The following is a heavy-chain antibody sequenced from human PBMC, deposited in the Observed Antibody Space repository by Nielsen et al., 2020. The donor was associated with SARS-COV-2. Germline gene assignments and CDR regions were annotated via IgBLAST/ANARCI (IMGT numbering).Heavy chain of an antibody. Sequence: GGSLRLSCAASGFTFISYAMSWFRQAPGKGLEWVSAISGSGGSTYYADSVKGRFTISRDNSKNTLYLQMNSLRAEDTAVYYCAKIGGSYWNYYYYGMDVWGQGTTVTVSS. V-gene: IGHV3-23*01. D-gene: IGHD1-26*01. CDR2: ISGSGGST. J-gene: IGHJ6*02. CDR3: AKIGGSYWNYYYYGMDV. CDR1: GFTFISYA.